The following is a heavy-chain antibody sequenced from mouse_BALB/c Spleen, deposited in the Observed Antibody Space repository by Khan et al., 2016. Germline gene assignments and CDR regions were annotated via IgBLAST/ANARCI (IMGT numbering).Heavy chain of an antibody. J-gene: IGHJ4*01. CDR2: INTYTGEP. V-gene: IGHV9-3-1*01. CDR1: GYTFTNYG. Sequence: QIQLVQSGPELKKPGETVKISCKASGYTFTNYGMNWVKQAPGKGLKWMGWINTYTGEPTYADDFKGRFAFSLETSASTAYLQINNLKNEDTATYFCARRYGNYYAMDYWVKEPQSPSPQ. CDR3: ARRYGNYYAMDY. D-gene: IGHD2-10*02.